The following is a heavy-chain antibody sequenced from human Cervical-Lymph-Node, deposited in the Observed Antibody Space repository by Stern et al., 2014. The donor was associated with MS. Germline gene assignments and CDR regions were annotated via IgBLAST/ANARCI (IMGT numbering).Heavy chain of an antibody. Sequence: QLQQWGAGLLKPSETLSLTCAVYGGSFSGYYWSWNRQPPGKGLEWIGEINHNGTTNYNPSLKSQVTISVDTSKNQFSLKLSSVTAADTAVYFCARVGPVDCDSTTCYAANFDYWGQGSLVTVSS. CDR1: GGSFSGYY. D-gene: IGHD2-2*01. CDR2: INHNGTT. J-gene: IGHJ4*02. CDR3: ARVGPVDCDSTTCYAANFDY. V-gene: IGHV4-34*01.